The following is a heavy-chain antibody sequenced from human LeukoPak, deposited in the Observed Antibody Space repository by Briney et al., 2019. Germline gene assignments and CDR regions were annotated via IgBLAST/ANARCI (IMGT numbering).Heavy chain of an antibody. D-gene: IGHD3-10*01. CDR3: ARDTAGFDY. J-gene: IGHJ4*02. CDR2: IASDGSST. Sequence: GGSLRLSCAASGFTFSSYWMNWVRQAPGKGLVWVSRIASDGSSTTYADSVKGRFSISRDNAKNTLYLQMNSLRDEDTAVYYCARDTAGFDYWGQGTPVTVSS. V-gene: IGHV3-74*01. CDR1: GFTFSSYW.